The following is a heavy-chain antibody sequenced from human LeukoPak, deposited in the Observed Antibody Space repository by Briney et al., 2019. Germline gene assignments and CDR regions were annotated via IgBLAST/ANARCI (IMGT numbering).Heavy chain of an antibody. J-gene: IGHJ4*02. V-gene: IGHV3-74*01. CDR1: GFTFSSSR. CDR2: INTDGSTT. Sequence: GGSLRLPCAASGFTFSSSRMLWVRQTPGKGLVWVSNINTDGSTTNYADSVKGRFTISRDNAKNTLFLQMNSLRAEDTAIYYCVRSWGEDYWGQGTLVTVSS. CDR3: VRSWGEDY. D-gene: IGHD3-16*01.